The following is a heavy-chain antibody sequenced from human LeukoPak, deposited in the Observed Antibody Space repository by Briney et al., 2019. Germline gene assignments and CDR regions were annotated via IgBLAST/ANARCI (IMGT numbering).Heavy chain of an antibody. D-gene: IGHD2-8*01. Sequence: PSETLSLTCTVSGGSISSYYWSWIRQPAGKGLEWIGRIYTSGSTNYNPSLKSRVAMSVDTSKNQFSLKLNSVTAADTAVHYCARGLIHGNYFDYWGQGTLVTVSS. CDR1: GGSISSYY. CDR3: ARGLIHGNYFDY. CDR2: IYTSGST. V-gene: IGHV4-4*07. J-gene: IGHJ4*02.